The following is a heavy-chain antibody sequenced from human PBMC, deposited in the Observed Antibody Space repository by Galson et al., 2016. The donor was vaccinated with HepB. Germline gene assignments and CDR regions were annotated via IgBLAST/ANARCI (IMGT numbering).Heavy chain of an antibody. J-gene: IGHJ2*01. Sequence: SLRLSCAASGFTFGDYTMSWFRQAPGKGLEWISFIRGKAYGGTTEYAAAVKDRFIISRDDSKSTSYLEINSLNTEEAPLYYCSRHSMTMVRGVSPLTFDLWGRGTLVTVSS. CDR2: IRGKAYGGTT. D-gene: IGHD3-10*01. CDR3: SRHSMTMVRGVSPLTFDL. V-gene: IGHV3-49*03. CDR1: GFTFGDYT.